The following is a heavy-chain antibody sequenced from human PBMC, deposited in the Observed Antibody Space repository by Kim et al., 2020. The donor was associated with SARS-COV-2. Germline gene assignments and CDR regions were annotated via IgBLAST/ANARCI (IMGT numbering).Heavy chain of an antibody. D-gene: IGHD3-10*01. V-gene: IGHV4-34*01. Sequence: PSLKSRVTISVDTSKNQFSLKLSSVTAADTAVYYCARRPITMVRGVYFDYWGQGTLVTVSS. J-gene: IGHJ4*02. CDR3: ARRPITMVRGVYFDY.